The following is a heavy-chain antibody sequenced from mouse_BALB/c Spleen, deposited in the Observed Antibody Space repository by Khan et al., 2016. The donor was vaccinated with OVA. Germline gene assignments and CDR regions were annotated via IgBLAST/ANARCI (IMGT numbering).Heavy chain of an antibody. D-gene: IGHD2-10*01. CDR1: GYSFTNYG. CDR2: INTYTGEP. CDR3: ARPPYFSYTLDH. J-gene: IGHJ4*01. Sequence: QIQLVQSGPELKKPGETVKISCKASGYSFTNYGMNWVKQSPGKALKWMGWINTYTGEPTYADDFKGRFAFSLETSASTAYLQINNLKNEDTATYFCARPPYFSYTLDHWGQGTSVTVSS. V-gene: IGHV9-3-1*01.